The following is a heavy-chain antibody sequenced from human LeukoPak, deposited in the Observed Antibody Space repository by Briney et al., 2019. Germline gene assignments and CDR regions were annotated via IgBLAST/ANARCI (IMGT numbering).Heavy chain of an antibody. CDR3: ARGVWIYSY. CDR2: IYYSGST. CDR1: GGSISSGGYY. D-gene: IGHD5-12*01. Sequence: SETLSLTCTVSGGSISSGGYYWSWIRQHPGKGLEWIGYIYYSGSTYYNPSLKSRVTVSVDTSKNQFSLKVTSVTAADTAVYYCARGVWIYSYWGQGTLVTVSP. J-gene: IGHJ4*02. V-gene: IGHV4-31*03.